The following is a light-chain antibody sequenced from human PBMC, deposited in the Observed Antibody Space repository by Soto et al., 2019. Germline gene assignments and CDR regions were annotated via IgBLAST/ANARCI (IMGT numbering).Light chain of an antibody. Sequence: DIQLTQSPSTLSASVGDRVTITCRASQTIRSWLAWYQQKPGKAPNRLIYETSNLESGVPSRFSGSGSGTEFTLPICSLQPDDFETYYGKYSTDYCLTVGQGTKVESK. CDR3: KYSTDYCLT. CDR1: QTIRSW. J-gene: IGKJ1*01. V-gene: IGKV1-5*03. CDR2: ETS.